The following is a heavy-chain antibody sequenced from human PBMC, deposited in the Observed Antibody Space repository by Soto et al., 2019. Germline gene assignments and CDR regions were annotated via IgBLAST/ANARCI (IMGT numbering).Heavy chain of an antibody. CDR1: GGTFSSYA. Sequence: QVQLVQSGAEVKKPGSSVKVSCKASGGTFSSYAISWVRQAPGQGLEWMGGIIPIFGTANYAQKFQGRVTSIADEATRTAYMEQSSLRCQDTADYYWAITVRGSGWMVGYYYYGMDVWGQGTTVTVSS. CDR2: IIPIFGTA. V-gene: IGHV1-69*01. J-gene: IGHJ6*02. D-gene: IGHD3-22*01. CDR3: AITVRGSGWMVGYYYYGMDV.